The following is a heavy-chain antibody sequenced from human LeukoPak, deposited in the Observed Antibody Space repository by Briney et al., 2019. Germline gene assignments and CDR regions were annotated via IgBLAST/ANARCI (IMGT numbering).Heavy chain of an antibody. CDR2: IYHTGST. CDR3: ARVIGPGSSIDY. CDR1: GTPISSGGYY. V-gene: IGHV4-31*03. J-gene: IGHJ4*02. Sequence: SQTLSLTCTVSGTPISSGGYYWSWIRQHPGKGLECIAYIYHTGSTHYNPSLKSRVIISVDTSQNQFSLTLSSVTAADTAAYYCARVIGPGSSIDYWGQGTQVTVSS. D-gene: IGHD3-10*01.